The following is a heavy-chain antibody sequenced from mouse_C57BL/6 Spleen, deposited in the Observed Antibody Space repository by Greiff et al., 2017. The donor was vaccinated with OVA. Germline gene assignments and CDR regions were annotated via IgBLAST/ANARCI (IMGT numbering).Heavy chain of an antibody. CDR1: GFTFSDAW. Sequence: DVMLVESGGGLVQPGGSMKLSCAASGFTFSDAWMDWVRQSPEKGLEWVAEIRNKANNHATYYAESVKGRFTISRDDSKSSVYLQMNSLRAEDTGIYYCTRDYGSSYEDAMDYWGQGTSVTVSS. CDR3: TRDYGSSYEDAMDY. D-gene: IGHD1-1*01. J-gene: IGHJ4*01. CDR2: IRNKANNHAT. V-gene: IGHV6-6*01.